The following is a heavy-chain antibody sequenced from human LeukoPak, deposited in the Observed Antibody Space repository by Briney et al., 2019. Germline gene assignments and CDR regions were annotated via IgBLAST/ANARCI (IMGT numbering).Heavy chain of an antibody. CDR3: ATMRGTTSNWFDH. CDR2: ISGSGGST. CDR1: GFTFSSYA. V-gene: IGHV3-23*01. J-gene: IGHJ5*02. D-gene: IGHD4-17*01. Sequence: PGGSLRLSCAASGFTFSSYAMSWVRQAPGKGLEWVSAISGSGGSTYYADSVKGRFTISRDNSNNTLYLQMNSLRAEDTAVYYCATMRGTTSNWFDHWGQGTLVTVSS.